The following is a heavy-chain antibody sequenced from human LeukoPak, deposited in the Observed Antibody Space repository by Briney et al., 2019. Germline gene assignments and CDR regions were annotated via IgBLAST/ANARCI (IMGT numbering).Heavy chain of an antibody. V-gene: IGHV3-9*01. Sequence: AGGSLRLSCVGSGLILNDHAMHWVRQVPGKGLEWVSGIGWDSGRIGYADSVKGRFTTSRDNAKNSLYLQMNSLRAEDTALYYCAKGKWYSGTYHFDYWGQGTLVTVSS. CDR2: IGWDSGRI. CDR3: AKGKWYSGTYHFDY. D-gene: IGHD1-26*01. J-gene: IGHJ4*02. CDR1: GLILNDHA.